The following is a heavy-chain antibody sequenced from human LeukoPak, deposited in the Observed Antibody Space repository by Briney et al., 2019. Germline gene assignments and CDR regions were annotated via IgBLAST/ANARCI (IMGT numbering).Heavy chain of an antibody. CDR3: AKGSISGNPYYYYGMDV. V-gene: IGHV3-23*01. J-gene: IGHJ6*04. CDR1: GFTFSSYA. D-gene: IGHD3-3*02. Sequence: GGSLRLSCAASGFTFSSYAMSWVRQAPGKGLEWVSAISGSGGSTCYADSVKGRFTISRDNSKNTLYPQMNSLRAEDTAVYYCAKGSISGNPYYYYGMDVWGKGTTVTVSS. CDR2: ISGSGGST.